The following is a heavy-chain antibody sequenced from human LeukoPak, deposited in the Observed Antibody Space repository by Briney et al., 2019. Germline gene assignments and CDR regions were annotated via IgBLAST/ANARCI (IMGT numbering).Heavy chain of an antibody. Sequence: SETLSLTSTVSGGSISSGDYYWSWIREPPGKGLEWIGYIFYRGSTYYNPSLKSRVNISVDTSKIQFWRKLSSVTAADTSVYYCARVGGRLVPAAYWFDPWGQGTLVTVSS. CDR2: IFYRGST. J-gene: IGHJ5*02. CDR1: GGSISSGDYY. V-gene: IGHV4-30-4*08. D-gene: IGHD2-2*01. CDR3: ARVGGRLVPAAYWFDP.